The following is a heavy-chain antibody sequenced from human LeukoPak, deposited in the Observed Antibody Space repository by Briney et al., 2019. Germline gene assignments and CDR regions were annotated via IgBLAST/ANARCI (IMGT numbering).Heavy chain of an antibody. J-gene: IGHJ4*02. D-gene: IGHD2-2*01. CDR3: ATDGLYCSSTNCYFEY. CDR1: GFTFSNYA. V-gene: IGHV3-23*01. Sequence: PGGSLRLSCAASGFTFSNYAMSWVRQAPGKGLEWVSVISDSGGRTYYADSVKGRFTISRDNSKNTLHLQMNSLRAEDTAVYYCATDGLYCSSTNCYFEYWGQGTLVTVSS. CDR2: ISDSGGRT.